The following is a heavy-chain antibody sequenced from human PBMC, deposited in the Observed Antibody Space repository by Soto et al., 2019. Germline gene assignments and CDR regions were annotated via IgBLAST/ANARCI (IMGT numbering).Heavy chain of an antibody. D-gene: IGHD3-10*01. J-gene: IGHJ4*02. Sequence: QVQLVQSGAEMKKPGSSVKVSCQSSGGTFNTYAMNWVRQAPGQGPEWMGVISPMFGAANYATKFQGRVTITADESTGTSYMQLSSLTSEDTALYFWAREVQVHTHAFVYWGQGTLVTVSS. CDR1: GGTFNTYA. V-gene: IGHV1-69*19. CDR2: ISPMFGAA. CDR3: AREVQVHTHAFVY.